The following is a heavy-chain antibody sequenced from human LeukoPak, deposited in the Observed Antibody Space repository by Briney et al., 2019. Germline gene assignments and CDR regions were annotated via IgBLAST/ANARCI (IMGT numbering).Heavy chain of an antibody. CDR2: IFDSGST. CDR3: ARGDGTYFDH. Sequence: PSETLSLTCTVSGDSISSYYWSWIRQSPGKGLEWSGYIFDSGSTNYNPSLKSRVTISVDSSKNQFSLKLSSVTAADTAVYYCARGDGTYFDHSGQGTLVIVSS. CDR1: GDSISSYY. D-gene: IGHD1-26*01. J-gene: IGHJ4*02. V-gene: IGHV4-59*01.